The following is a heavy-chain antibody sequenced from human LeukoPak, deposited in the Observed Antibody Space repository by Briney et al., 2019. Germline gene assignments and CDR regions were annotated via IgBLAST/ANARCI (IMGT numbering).Heavy chain of an antibody. V-gene: IGHV1-18*01. D-gene: IGHD3-3*02. J-gene: IGHJ6*03. CDR1: GYTFTSYG. Sequence: GASVKVSCKASGYTFTSYGISWVRQAPGQGLEWMGWISAYNGNTNYAQKLQGRVTMTTDTSTSTAYMELSSLRSEDTAVYYCARDAFLEWLPETNYYYYYMDVWGKGTTVTVSS. CDR2: ISAYNGNT. CDR3: ARDAFLEWLPETNYYYYYMDV.